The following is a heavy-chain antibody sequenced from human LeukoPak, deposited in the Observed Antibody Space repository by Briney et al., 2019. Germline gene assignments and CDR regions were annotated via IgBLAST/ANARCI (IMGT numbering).Heavy chain of an antibody. D-gene: IGHD3-10*01. CDR2: INPSSGST. CDR1: GYTFTSYY. J-gene: IGHJ4*02. V-gene: IGHV1-46*03. Sequence: RASVKVSCKASGYTFTSYYMHWVRQAPGQGLEWMGIINPSSGSTSYAQKFQGRVTMTRDTSTSTAYMELSSLRSDDTAVYYCARDTNPSSSSGYYGSGSYYNPLDYWGQGTLVTVSS. CDR3: ARDTNPSSSSGYYGSGSYYNPLDY.